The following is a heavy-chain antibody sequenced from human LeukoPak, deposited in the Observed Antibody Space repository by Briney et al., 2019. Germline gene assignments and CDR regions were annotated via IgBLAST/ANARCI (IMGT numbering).Heavy chain of an antibody. CDR1: GYSISSGYY. J-gene: IGHJ4*02. CDR2: IYHSGST. D-gene: IGHD5-12*01. V-gene: IGHV4-38-2*02. Sequence: PSETLSLTCTVSGYSISSGYYWGWIRQPPGKGLEWIGSIYHSGSTYYNPSLKSRVTISVDTSKNQFSLKLSSVTAAGTAVYYCARVQDGGYGGRYFDYWGQGTLVTVSS. CDR3: ARVQDGGYGGRYFDY.